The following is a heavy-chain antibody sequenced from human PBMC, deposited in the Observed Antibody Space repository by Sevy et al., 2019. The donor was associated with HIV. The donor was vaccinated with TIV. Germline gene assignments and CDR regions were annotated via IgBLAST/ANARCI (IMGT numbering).Heavy chain of an antibody. Sequence: AGSLRLSCAASGFTFSDYYMSWILQAPGKALEWISYISGSDGTIYYADSVKGRFTISRDNAKNSLHLQMNSLRAEDTSVYYCARDHVKDGDLGDYYYYAMDVWGQGTTVTVSS. CDR2: ISGSDGTI. CDR1: GFTFSDYY. V-gene: IGHV3-11*01. D-gene: IGHD4-17*01. CDR3: ARDHVKDGDLGDYYYYAMDV. J-gene: IGHJ6*02.